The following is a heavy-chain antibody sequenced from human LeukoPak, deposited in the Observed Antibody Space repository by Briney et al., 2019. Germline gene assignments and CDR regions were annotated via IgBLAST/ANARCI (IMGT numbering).Heavy chain of an antibody. Sequence: PSETLSLTCTVSGGSISSSRYYWGWIRQPPGKGLEWIGSIYYSGSTYYNPSLKSRVTISVDTSKNQFSLKLSSVTAADTAVYYCARRVRENWFDPWGQGTLVTVSS. J-gene: IGHJ5*02. V-gene: IGHV4-39*01. CDR1: GGSISSSRYY. D-gene: IGHD3-3*01. CDR3: ARRVRENWFDP. CDR2: IYYSGST.